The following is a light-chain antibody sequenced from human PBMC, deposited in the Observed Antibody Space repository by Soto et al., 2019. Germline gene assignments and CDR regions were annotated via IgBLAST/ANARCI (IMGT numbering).Light chain of an antibody. CDR1: QSIRSW. Sequence: DLQMTQSPSTLSASVGDRVTITCRASQSIRSWLAWYQQKPGKAPKLLIYKASTLEGGVQSRFSGSGSGTDFTLTIRSLQPDDFASYCCNQCYTSPWTFGQGTKVDIK. J-gene: IGKJ1*01. V-gene: IGKV1-5*03. CDR2: KAS. CDR3: NQCYTSPWT.